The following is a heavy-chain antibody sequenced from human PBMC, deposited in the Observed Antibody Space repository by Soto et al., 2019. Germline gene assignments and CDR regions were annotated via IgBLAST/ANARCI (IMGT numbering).Heavy chain of an antibody. CDR2: IYYSGST. CDR3: ARSRIQLWSIPPPFDY. V-gene: IGHV4-39*01. Sequence: QLQLQESGPGLVKPSETLSLTCTVSGGSISSSSYYWGWIRQPPGKGLEWIGSIYYSGSTYYNPSLKSRVTISVDTSKNQFSLKLSSVTAADTAVYYCARSRIQLWSIPPPFDYWGQGTLVTVSS. D-gene: IGHD5-18*01. J-gene: IGHJ4*02. CDR1: GGSISSSSYY.